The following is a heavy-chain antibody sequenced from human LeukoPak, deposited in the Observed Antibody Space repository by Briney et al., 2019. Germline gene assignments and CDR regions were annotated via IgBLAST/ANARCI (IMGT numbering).Heavy chain of an antibody. CDR2: ISAYNGNT. D-gene: IGHD3-3*01. J-gene: IGHJ4*02. Sequence: GASVKVSCKASGYTFTSYGISWVRQAPGQGLEWMGSISAYNGNTNYAQKFQGRVTITADESTSTAYMELSSLRSEDTAVYYCARAFWSGYYEGYFDYWGQGTLVTVSS. CDR3: ARAFWSGYYEGYFDY. CDR1: GYTFTSYG. V-gene: IGHV1-18*01.